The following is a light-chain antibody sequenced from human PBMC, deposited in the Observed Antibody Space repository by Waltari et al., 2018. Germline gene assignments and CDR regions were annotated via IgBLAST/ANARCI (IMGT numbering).Light chain of an antibody. Sequence: DIQMTQSPSSVSASVGDRVTINCRASQDKGSWLAWYQHKPGKAPKLLIYVATNLQSGVPSRFSGSGSGTDFTLTISGLQADDSAIYYCQQAKNFPAVSFGGGTKVEIK. J-gene: IGKJ4*01. CDR1: QDKGSW. V-gene: IGKV1-12*01. CDR3: QQAKNFPAVS. CDR2: VAT.